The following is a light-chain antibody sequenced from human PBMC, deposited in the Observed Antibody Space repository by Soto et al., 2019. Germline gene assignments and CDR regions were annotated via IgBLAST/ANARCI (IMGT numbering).Light chain of an antibody. CDR2: GAS. J-gene: IGKJ1*01. CDR3: QQYNIWPPKWT. Sequence: EIVMTQSPATLSVSPGERATLSCRASQSVSSNLAWYQQKPGQAPRLLIYGASTRATGIPARFSGSGSGTEFPLTISSLQSEDFAVYYCQQYNIWPPKWTFGQGTKVEI. V-gene: IGKV3-15*01. CDR1: QSVSSN.